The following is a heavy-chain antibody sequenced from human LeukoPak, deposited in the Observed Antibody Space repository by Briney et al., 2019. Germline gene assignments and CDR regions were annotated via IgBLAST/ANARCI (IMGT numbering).Heavy chain of an antibody. D-gene: IGHD6-13*01. Sequence: SETLSLTCTVSGDSISTYYWSWIRQPAGKGLEWIGRIYTSGSTNYNPSLKSRVTMSVDTSKNQFSLKLSSVTAADTAVYYCAGASGMYSSSWYKRYFDYWGQGTLVTVSS. CDR1: GDSISTYY. J-gene: IGHJ4*02. CDR3: AGASGMYSSSWYKRYFDY. CDR2: IYTSGST. V-gene: IGHV4-4*07.